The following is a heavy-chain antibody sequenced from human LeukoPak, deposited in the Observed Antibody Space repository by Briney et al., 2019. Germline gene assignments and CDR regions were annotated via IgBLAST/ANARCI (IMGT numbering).Heavy chain of an antibody. CDR3: GRYPPGHFGMDV. V-gene: IGHV5-51*01. CDR1: GYGFSTYA. CDR2: IFPGDSNT. Sequence: GESLNISCNGSGYGFSTYAIGWVGHMPRQGRDWIGIIFPGDSNTRYTPSFQGQVTISVDKSISTAYLQWSSLRASDTALYYCGRYPPGHFGMDVWGQGTTVTVSS. J-gene: IGHJ6*02.